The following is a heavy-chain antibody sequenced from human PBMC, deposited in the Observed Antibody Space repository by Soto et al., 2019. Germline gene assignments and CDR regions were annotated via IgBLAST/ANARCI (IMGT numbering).Heavy chain of an antibody. CDR3: ARGSKGSSWYAYWFDP. J-gene: IGHJ5*02. D-gene: IGHD6-13*01. CDR2: MNPNCGNT. Sequence: GASVKVSCKASGYTFTSYDINWVRQATGQGLEWMGWMNPNCGNTGYAQKFQGRVTMTRNTSISTAYMELSSLRSEDTAVYYCARGSKGSSWYAYWFDPWGQGTLVTVSS. V-gene: IGHV1-8*01. CDR1: GYTFTSYD.